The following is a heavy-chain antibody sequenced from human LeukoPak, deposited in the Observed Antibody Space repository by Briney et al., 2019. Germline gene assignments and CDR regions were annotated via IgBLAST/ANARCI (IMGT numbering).Heavy chain of an antibody. CDR3: AKVPRGNWNSSY. V-gene: IGHV3-30*18. Sequence: GGSLRLSCAASGFTFSSYGMHWVRQAPGKGLEWVAVISYDGSNKYYADSVKGRFTISRDNSKNTLYLQMNSLRAEDTAVYYCAKVPRGNWNSSYWGQGTLVTVSS. CDR1: GFTFSSYG. D-gene: IGHD1-1*01. CDR2: ISYDGSNK. J-gene: IGHJ4*02.